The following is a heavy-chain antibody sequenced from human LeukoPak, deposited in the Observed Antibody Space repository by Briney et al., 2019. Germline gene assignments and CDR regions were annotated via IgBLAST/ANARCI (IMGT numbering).Heavy chain of an antibody. CDR1: GFSFSTYW. V-gene: IGHV3-74*01. Sequence: GGSLRLSCSASGFSFSTYWMHWVRQGPGKGLVWVSRINTDGTTTTYADPVKGRFTISRDNSKNTLYLQMNTLRAEDTAVYYCAKEVGYGMDVWGQGTTVTVSS. CDR3: AKEVGYGMDV. D-gene: IGHD1-26*01. J-gene: IGHJ6*02. CDR2: INTDGTTT.